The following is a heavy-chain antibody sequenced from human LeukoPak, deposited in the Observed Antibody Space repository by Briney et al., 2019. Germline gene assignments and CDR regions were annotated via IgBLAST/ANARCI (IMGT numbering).Heavy chain of an antibody. J-gene: IGHJ5*02. Sequence: PGGSLRLSRAPSGFTFNNAWMSWVRQAPGRGQEWVSSISNSSSNIYYAESVKGRFTISRDNAKNPLYLQMSSLRAEDTAVYYCASLSSRWYINWFDPWGQGTLVTVSS. D-gene: IGHD6-13*01. V-gene: IGHV3-21*01. CDR1: GFTFNNAW. CDR2: ISNSSSNI. CDR3: ASLSSRWYINWFDP.